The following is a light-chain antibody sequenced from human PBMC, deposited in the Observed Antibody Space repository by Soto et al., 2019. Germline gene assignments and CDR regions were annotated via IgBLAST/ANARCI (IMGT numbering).Light chain of an antibody. CDR1: GSSIGTNT. CDR3: TAWDGSLNNVL. Sequence: QSVLTQPPSASGTPGQRVTISCSGSGSSIGTNTVNWYRQLPGTAPKLLIYGNNQRPSGVPDRFSGSKSGTSASLAICGLRSEDEAEYYCTAWDGSLNNVLFGGGTKVTVL. V-gene: IGLV1-44*01. CDR2: GNN. J-gene: IGLJ2*01.